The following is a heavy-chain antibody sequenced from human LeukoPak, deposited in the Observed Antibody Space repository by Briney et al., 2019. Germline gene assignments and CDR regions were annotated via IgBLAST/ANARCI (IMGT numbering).Heavy chain of an antibody. CDR3: AKLWMGAPPDAFDI. D-gene: IGHD1-26*01. CDR2: ISGSGGST. V-gene: IGHV3-23*01. Sequence: PGGSLRLSCAASGFTFSSYAMSWVRQAPGKGLEWVSAISGSGGSTYYADSVKGRFTISRDNSKNSLYLQMNSLRTEDTALYCCAKLWMGAPPDAFDIWGQGTMVTVSS. J-gene: IGHJ3*02. CDR1: GFTFSSYA.